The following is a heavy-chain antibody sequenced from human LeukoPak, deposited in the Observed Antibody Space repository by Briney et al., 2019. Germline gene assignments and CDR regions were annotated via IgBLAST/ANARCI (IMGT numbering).Heavy chain of an antibody. CDR2: INHSGST. CDR3: ARGVSSGHTYYFDY. V-gene: IGHV4-34*01. Sequence: SETLSLTCAVYGGSFSGYYWSWIRQPPGKGLEWIGEINHSGSTNYNPSLKSRVTMSVDTSKNQFSLKLSSVTAADTAVYYCARGVSSGHTYYFDYWGQGTLVTVSS. J-gene: IGHJ4*02. CDR1: GGSFSGYY. D-gene: IGHD6-19*01.